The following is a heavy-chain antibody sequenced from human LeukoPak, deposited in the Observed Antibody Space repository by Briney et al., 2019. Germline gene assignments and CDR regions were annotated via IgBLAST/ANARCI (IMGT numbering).Heavy chain of an antibody. CDR2: NNSDGSST. J-gene: IGHJ4*02. D-gene: IGHD4-17*01. V-gene: IGHV3-74*01. CDR1: GFTFDDYA. CDR3: ARDLATVTTLIDY. Sequence: GSLRLSCAASGFTFDDYAMHWVRQAPGKGLVWVSRNNSDGSSTTYADSVKGRFTISRDNAKNTLYLQMNSLRAEDTAVYYCARDLATVTTLIDYWGQGTLVTVSS.